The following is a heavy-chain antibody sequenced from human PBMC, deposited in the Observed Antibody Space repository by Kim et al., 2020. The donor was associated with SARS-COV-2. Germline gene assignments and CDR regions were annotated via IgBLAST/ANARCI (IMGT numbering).Heavy chain of an antibody. J-gene: IGHJ6*02. D-gene: IGHD2-2*01. CDR1: GFTFSNAW. CDR3: TTYIVVVPADSPRSYYYYGMDV. V-gene: IGHV3-15*01. CDR2: IKSKTDGGTT. Sequence: GGSLRLSCAASGFTFSNAWMSWVRQAPGKGLEWVGRIKSKTDGGTTDYAAPVKGRFTISRDDSKNTLYLQMNSLKTEDTAVYYCTTYIVVVPADSPRSYYYYGMDVWGQGTTVTVSS.